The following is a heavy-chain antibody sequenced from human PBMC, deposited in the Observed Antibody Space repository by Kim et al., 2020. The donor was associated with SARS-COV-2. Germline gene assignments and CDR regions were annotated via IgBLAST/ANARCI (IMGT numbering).Heavy chain of an antibody. CDR3: AKDRNYYVSSCGGFDI. V-gene: IGHV3-9*01. J-gene: IGHJ3*02. Sequence: GGSLRLSCAASGFNFDDYAMHWVRQAPGKGLEWVSGISWNSGSIGYADSVKGRFTISRDNAKNSLYLQMNSLRAEDTALYYCAKDRNYYVSSCGGFDIWGQGTMVTVSS. D-gene: IGHD3-22*01. CDR2: ISWNSGSI. CDR1: GFNFDDYA.